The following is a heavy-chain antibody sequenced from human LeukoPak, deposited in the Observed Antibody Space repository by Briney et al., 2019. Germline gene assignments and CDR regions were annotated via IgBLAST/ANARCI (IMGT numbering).Heavy chain of an antibody. CDR1: GFTFSSYA. CDR3: AKDIVVVPAAIYSSSWYDY. CDR2: ISGSGGST. J-gene: IGHJ4*02. Sequence: GGSLRLSCAASGFTFSSYAMSWVRQAPGKGLEWVSAISGSGGSTYYADSVKGRFTISSDNSKNTLYLQMNSLRAEDTAVYYCAKDIVVVPAAIYSSSWYDYWGQGTLVTVSS. V-gene: IGHV3-23*01. D-gene: IGHD2-2*01.